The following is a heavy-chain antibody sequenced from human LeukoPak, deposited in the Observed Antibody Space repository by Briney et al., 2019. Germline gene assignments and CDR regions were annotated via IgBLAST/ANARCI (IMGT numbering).Heavy chain of an antibody. Sequence: VKVSCKASGGTFSSYAFSWVRQAPGQGLEWMGGIIPIVGTTNYAQMFQGRVTITADESTSTAYMELSSLRAEDTAVYYCAKASTDFWSGYSTYPYYFDYWGQGTLVTVSS. CDR1: GGTFSSYA. CDR3: AKASTDFWSGYSTYPYYFDY. CDR2: IIPIVGTT. V-gene: IGHV1-69*01. J-gene: IGHJ4*02. D-gene: IGHD3-3*01.